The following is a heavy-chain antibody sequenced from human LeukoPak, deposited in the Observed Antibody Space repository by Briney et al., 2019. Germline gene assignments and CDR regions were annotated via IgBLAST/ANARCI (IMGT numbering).Heavy chain of an antibody. V-gene: IGHV3-21*01. J-gene: IGHJ4*02. D-gene: IGHD4-17*01. CDR2: ISSSSSNT. CDR3: VHGDRRDY. Sequence: GGSLSLSYAASGFTFGSDTMIGIRQAPGQGLEWVSSISSSSSNTHYADSVKGRFTISRDNAKNSLYLQMNSLRDEDTTVYYCVHGDRRDYSVQESLVTVSS. CDR1: GFTFGSDT.